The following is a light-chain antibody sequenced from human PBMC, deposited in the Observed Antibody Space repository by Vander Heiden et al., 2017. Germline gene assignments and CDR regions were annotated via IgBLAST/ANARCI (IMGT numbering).Light chain of an antibody. CDR2: GAS. J-gene: IGKJ3*01. V-gene: IGKV3-15*01. Sequence: VMTPSPATLSVSPGERATLSCRSSQSVSSNLAWYQQKPGQAPRLLIYGASTRATGIPARFSGSGSGTEFTLTISSLQAEDVAVYYCQQYNNWPPGFGPGTKVDIK. CDR1: QSVSSN. CDR3: QQYNNWPPG.